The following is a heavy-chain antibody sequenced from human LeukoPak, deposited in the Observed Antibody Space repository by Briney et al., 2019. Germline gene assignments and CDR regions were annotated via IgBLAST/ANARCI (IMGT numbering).Heavy chain of an antibody. D-gene: IGHD3-22*01. V-gene: IGHV4-30-4*01. CDR1: GGSIRSDDYY. Sequence: SQTLSLTCTVSGGSIRSDDYYWSWIRQPPGKGLEWIGYLYYSGSTYYNPSLRSRVTISVDTSKNQFSLKLNSVTAADMAVYYCATRGDYDLVYWGQGTLVTVSS. CDR3: ATRGDYDLVY. J-gene: IGHJ4*02. CDR2: LYYSGST.